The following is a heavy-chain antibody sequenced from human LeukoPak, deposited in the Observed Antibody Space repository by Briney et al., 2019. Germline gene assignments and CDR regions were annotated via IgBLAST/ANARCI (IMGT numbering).Heavy chain of an antibody. Sequence: GGSLRLSCAASGFTFSSYAMSWVRQAPGEGLEWVSVIYSGGSTYYADSVKGRFTISRDNSKNTLYLQMNSLRAEDTAVYYCARMLGGGSHRWFDPWGQGTLVTVSS. V-gene: IGHV3-66*01. CDR1: GFTFSSYA. CDR3: ARMLGGGSHRWFDP. D-gene: IGHD1-26*01. J-gene: IGHJ5*02. CDR2: IYSGGST.